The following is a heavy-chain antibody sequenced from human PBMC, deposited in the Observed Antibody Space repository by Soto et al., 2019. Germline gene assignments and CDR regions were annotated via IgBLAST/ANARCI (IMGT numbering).Heavy chain of an antibody. Sequence: ASVKVSCKASGYTFTSYDINWVRQATGQGLEWMGWMNPNSGNTGYAQKFQGRVTMTRNTSISTAYMELSSLRYEDTAGYYCAEGKGVGTETGLGVRGVIRTSPPKKKNYYYYMDVWGKGTTVTVSS. J-gene: IGHJ6*03. D-gene: IGHD3-10*01. CDR1: GYTFTSYD. CDR3: AEGKGVGTETGLGVRGVIRTSPPKKKNYYYYMDV. CDR2: MNPNSGNT. V-gene: IGHV1-8*01.